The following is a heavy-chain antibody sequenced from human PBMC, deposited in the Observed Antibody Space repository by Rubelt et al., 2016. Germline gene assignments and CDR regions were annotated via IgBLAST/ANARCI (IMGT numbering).Heavy chain of an antibody. D-gene: IGHD3-3*01. CDR3: ARGTIFGVATDY. Sequence: QVQLQQWGAGLLKPSETLSLTCAVYGGSFSGYYWSWIRQPPGKGLEWIGEINHSGSTNYNPSLKSRGTISVDTSKNQFSLKLSSWTAADTAVYYCARGTIFGVATDYWGQGTLVTVSS. J-gene: IGHJ4*02. CDR1: GGSFSGYY. V-gene: IGHV4-34*01. CDR2: INHSGST.